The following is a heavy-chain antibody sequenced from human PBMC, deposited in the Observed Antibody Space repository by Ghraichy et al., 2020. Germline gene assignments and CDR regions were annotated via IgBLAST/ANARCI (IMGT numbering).Heavy chain of an antibody. D-gene: IGHD6-13*01. CDR1: GFTFSSYS. J-gene: IGHJ3*02. CDR3: ARDSSSWRTHAFDI. V-gene: IGHV3-21*01. Sequence: GGSLRLSCAASGFTFSSYSMNWVRQAPGKGLEWVSSISSSSSYIYYADSVKGRFTISRDNAKNSLYLQMNSLRAEDTAVYYCARDSSSWRTHAFDIWGQGTMVTVSS. CDR2: ISSSSSYI.